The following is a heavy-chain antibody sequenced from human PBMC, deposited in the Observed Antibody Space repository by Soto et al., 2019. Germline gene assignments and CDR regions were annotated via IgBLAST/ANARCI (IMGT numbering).Heavy chain of an antibody. V-gene: IGHV1-69*13. D-gene: IGHD5-18*01. CDR1: GGTFSSYA. Sequence: ASVKVSCKASGGTFSSYAISWVRQAPGQGLEWMGGIIPIFGTANYAQKFQGRVTITADESTSTAYMELSSLRSEDTAVYYCAICAAMELNWFDPWGQGTLVTVSS. CDR3: AICAAMELNWFDP. CDR2: IIPIFGTA. J-gene: IGHJ5*02.